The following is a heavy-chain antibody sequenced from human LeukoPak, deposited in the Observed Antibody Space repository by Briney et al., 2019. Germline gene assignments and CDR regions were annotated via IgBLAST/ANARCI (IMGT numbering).Heavy chain of an antibody. J-gene: IGHJ5*02. Sequence: PSETLSLTCAVSGYSISSGYYWGWIRQPPGKGLEWIGSIYHSGSTDYNPSLKSRVTISVDTSKNQFSLKLSSVTAADTAVYYCARNDYVWGSYRYPNWFDPWGQGTLVTVSS. CDR1: GYSISSGYY. V-gene: IGHV4-38-2*01. CDR2: IYHSGST. D-gene: IGHD3-16*02. CDR3: ARNDYVWGSYRYPNWFDP.